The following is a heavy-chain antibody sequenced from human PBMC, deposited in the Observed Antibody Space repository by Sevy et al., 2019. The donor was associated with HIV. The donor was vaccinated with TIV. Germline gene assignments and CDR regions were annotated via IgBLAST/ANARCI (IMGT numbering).Heavy chain of an antibody. CDR2: IRSSSSYI. J-gene: IGHJ4*02. Sequence: GGSLRLSCAASGFTFSYDGLSWVRQAPGKGLEWVSSIRSSSSYIYYADSVQGRFTISRDNAKNSLYLQMSSLGAEDTAVYYCARLGIATAGHSYYFDLWGQGTLVTVSS. V-gene: IGHV3-21*01. CDR3: ARLGIATAGHSYYFDL. CDR1: GFTFSYDG. D-gene: IGHD6-13*01.